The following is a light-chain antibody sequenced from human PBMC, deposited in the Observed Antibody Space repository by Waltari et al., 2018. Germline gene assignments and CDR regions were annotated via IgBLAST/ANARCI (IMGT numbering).Light chain of an antibody. CDR1: QTLYRSNNKNY. V-gene: IGKV4-1*01. CDR2: WDS. J-gene: IGKJ3*01. Sequence: DIVMTQSPDSLAVSLGERATINCKSSQTLYRSNNKNYLAWYQQKPGQPPQMLIYWDSTRESGVPYPFSGSGSVTDFTLTITRLQAEDVAVYYCQQYYNTPPTFGPGTKVDIK. CDR3: QQYYNTPPT.